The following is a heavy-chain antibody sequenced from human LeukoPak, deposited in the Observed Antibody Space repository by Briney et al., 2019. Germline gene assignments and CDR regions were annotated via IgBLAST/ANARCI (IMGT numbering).Heavy chain of an antibody. Sequence: SETLSLTCTVSGGSISSYYWSWIRQPPGKGLEWIGYIYYSGSTNYNPSLKSRVTISVDTSKNQFSLKLSSVTAADTAVYYCARGLGMIGNWFDPWGQGTLVTVSS. J-gene: IGHJ5*02. V-gene: IGHV4-59*08. CDR3: ARGLGMIGNWFDP. CDR2: IYYSGST. D-gene: IGHD7-27*01. CDR1: GGSISSYY.